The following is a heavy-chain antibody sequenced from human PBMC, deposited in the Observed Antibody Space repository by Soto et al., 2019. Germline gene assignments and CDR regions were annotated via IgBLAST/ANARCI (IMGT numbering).Heavy chain of an antibody. V-gene: IGHV1-3*01. Sequence: ASVKVSCKASGYTFTSYAMHWVRQAPGQRLEWMGWINAGNGNTKYSQKFQGRVTITRDTSASTAYMELSSLRSEDTAVYYCARDDIVVVPAAISSWFDPWGQGTLVTAPQ. CDR1: GYTFTSYA. CDR3: ARDDIVVVPAAISSWFDP. CDR2: INAGNGNT. D-gene: IGHD2-2*01. J-gene: IGHJ5*02.